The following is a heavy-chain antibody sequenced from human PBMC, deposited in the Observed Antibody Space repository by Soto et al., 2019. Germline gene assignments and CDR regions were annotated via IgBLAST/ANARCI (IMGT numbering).Heavy chain of an antibody. CDR1: GFTFSSYS. CDR2: ISSSSSTI. CDR3: ARGGYYYDSSGYFVHAFDI. J-gene: IGHJ3*02. D-gene: IGHD3-22*01. V-gene: IGHV3-48*02. Sequence: EVQLVESGGGLVQPGGSLRLSCAASGFTFSSYSMNWVRQAPGKGLEWVSYISSSSSTIYYADSVKGRFTISRDNAKNSLYLQMNSLRDDDTAVYYCARGGYYYDSSGYFVHAFDIWGQGTMVTVSS.